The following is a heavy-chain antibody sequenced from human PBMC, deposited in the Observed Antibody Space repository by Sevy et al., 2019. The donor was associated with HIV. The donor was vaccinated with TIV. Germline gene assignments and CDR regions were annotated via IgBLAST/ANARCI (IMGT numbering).Heavy chain of an antibody. Sequence: GGSLRLSCAVSGFSFDSYGMTWVRQAPGKGLEWVSGISGSGTRTYYADSVKGRFIISRDNSKNTLYLQMNSLRSEDNAKYYGGKGGGGHYDPDEIGYYFYYYNMDVWGKGTTVTVSS. CDR3: GKGGGGHYDPDEIGYYFYYYNMDV. CDR1: GFSFDSYG. D-gene: IGHD3-22*01. CDR2: ISGSGTRT. J-gene: IGHJ6*03. V-gene: IGHV3-23*01.